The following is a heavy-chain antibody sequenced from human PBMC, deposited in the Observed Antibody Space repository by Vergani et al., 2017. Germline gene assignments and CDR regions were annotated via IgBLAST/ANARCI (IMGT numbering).Heavy chain of an antibody. CDR3: AKEGSYSSGWYLTYFDY. V-gene: IGHV3-30*18. Sequence: QVQMVESGGGVVQPGRSLRLSCAASGFTFSNYGMHWVRQAPGKGLEWVAVISNNGNYKYYADSVKGRITISRDNSKNTLYLQMNSLRAEDTAVYYCAKEGSYSSGWYLTYFDYWGQGTLVTVSS. CDR2: ISNNGNYK. J-gene: IGHJ4*02. D-gene: IGHD6-19*01. CDR1: GFTFSNYG.